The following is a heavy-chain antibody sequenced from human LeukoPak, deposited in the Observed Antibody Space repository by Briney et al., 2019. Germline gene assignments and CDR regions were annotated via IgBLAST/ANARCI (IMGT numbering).Heavy chain of an antibody. CDR1: GFTFSSYW. CDR2: IKPDGSEK. D-gene: IGHD2-2*01. J-gene: IGHJ4*02. V-gene: IGHV3-7*01. CDR3: ATGYCTSTTCYRSRFDY. Sequence: AGGSLRLSCAASGFTFSSYWMSWVRQAPGKGLEWVANIKPDGSEKYYVDSVKGRLTISRDNAKNSLYLQINNLRAEDTAVFYCATGYCTSTTCYRSRFDYWGQGTLVTVSS.